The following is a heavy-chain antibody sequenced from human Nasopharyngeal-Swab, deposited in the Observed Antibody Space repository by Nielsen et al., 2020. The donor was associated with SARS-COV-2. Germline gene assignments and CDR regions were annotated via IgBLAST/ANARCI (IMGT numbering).Heavy chain of an antibody. CDR3: ARDLSYYYDSSGYYYVFDY. CDR1: GFTFSSYS. CDR2: ISSSSSYI. J-gene: IGHJ4*02. D-gene: IGHD3-22*01. Sequence: GESLKISCAASGFTFSSYSMNWVRQAPGKGLEWVSSISSSSSYIYYADSVKGRFTISRDKAKNSLYLQMNSLRAEDTAVYYCARDLSYYYDSSGYYYVFDYWGQGTLVTVSS. V-gene: IGHV3-21*01.